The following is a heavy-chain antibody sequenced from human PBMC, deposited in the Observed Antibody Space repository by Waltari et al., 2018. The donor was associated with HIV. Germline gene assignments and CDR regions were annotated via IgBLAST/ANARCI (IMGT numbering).Heavy chain of an antibody. J-gene: IGHJ4*02. D-gene: IGHD3-22*01. Sequence: QLQLHESGPGLVKPSETLSLTCSVSSGSISSGSYCWGWIRQPPGKGLEWIGSIYYSGSAYYNPSLKSRVAIAADAFKNQLSLRLNSVTAADTAVYYCAIATAYYYDSSGAFSFDYWGQGTLVTVSS. CDR1: SGSISSGSYC. CDR2: IYYSGSA. CDR3: AIATAYYYDSSGAFSFDY. V-gene: IGHV4-39*01.